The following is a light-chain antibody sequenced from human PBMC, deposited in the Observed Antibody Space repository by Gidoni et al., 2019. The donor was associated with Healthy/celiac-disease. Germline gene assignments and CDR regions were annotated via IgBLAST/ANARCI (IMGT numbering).Light chain of an antibody. CDR1: QDISNY. J-gene: IGKJ4*01. CDR2: DAS. Sequence: DIQMTQSPSSLSASVGDRVTITCQASQDISNYLNWYQQQPGKATKLLIYDASNLETGVPSRFSGSGSGTDVTFTISSLQHEDIATYYCQQYDNLPLTFGGGTKVEIK. CDR3: QQYDNLPLT. V-gene: IGKV1-33*01.